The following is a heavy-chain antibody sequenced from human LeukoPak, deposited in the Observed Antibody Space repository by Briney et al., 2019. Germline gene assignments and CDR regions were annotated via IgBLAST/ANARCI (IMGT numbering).Heavy chain of an antibody. CDR3: ARITMVRGVSGDY. V-gene: IGHV4-31*02. J-gene: IGHJ4*02. CDR2: IYYSGST. D-gene: IGHD3-10*01. Sequence: LRLSCAASGFTFSSYAMSWVRQHPGKGLEWIGYIYYSGSTYYNPSLKSRVTISVDTSKNQFSLKLSSVTAADTAVYYCARITMVRGVSGDYWGQGTLVTVSS. CDR1: GFTFSSYA.